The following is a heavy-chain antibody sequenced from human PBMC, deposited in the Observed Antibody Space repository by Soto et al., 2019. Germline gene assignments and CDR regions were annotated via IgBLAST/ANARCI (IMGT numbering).Heavy chain of an antibody. V-gene: IGHV3-23*01. CDR2: ISGSGGTT. J-gene: IGHJ4*02. D-gene: IGHD5-12*01. Sequence: EVQLLESGGGLVQPGGSLRLSCAASGFTFSSYAMSWVRQAPGKGLEWVSGISGSGGTTYYAASVKGRFTISRDISKSTLYLQMNSQRAEDTAVYYCARFSEYSVYDGSYFEHWGQGTLVTVSS. CDR1: GFTFSSYA. CDR3: ARFSEYSVYDGSYFEH.